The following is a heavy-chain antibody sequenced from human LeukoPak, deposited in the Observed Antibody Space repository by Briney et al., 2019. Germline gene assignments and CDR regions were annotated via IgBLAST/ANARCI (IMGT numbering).Heavy chain of an antibody. J-gene: IGHJ3*02. CDR3: ARDSSHIVVVPAASEDDIFDI. CDR2: ISSSGSYI. Sequence: GGSLRLSCAASGFTFSSYSMNWVRQAPGTGLEWVSSISSSGSYIYYADSLKGRFTVSRDNARKSLYLQMNSLRAEDTAVYYCARDSSHIVVVPAASEDDIFDIWGRGTVVTVS. V-gene: IGHV3-21*04. D-gene: IGHD2-2*01. CDR1: GFTFSSYS.